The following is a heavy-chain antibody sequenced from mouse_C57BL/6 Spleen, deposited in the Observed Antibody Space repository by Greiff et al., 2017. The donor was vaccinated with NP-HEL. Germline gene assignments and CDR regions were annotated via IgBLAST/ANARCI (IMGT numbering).Heavy chain of an antibody. J-gene: IGHJ2*01. D-gene: IGHD2-1*01. CDR3: ALLSAYYFDY. V-gene: IGHV1-18*01. CDR2: INPNNGGT. Sequence: VQLQQSGPELVKPGASVKIPCKASGYTFTDYNMDWVKQSHGKSLEWIGDINPNNGGTIYNQKFKGKATLTEDKSSSTAYMELRSLTSEDTAVYYCALLSAYYFDYWGQGTTLTVSS. CDR1: GYTFTDYN.